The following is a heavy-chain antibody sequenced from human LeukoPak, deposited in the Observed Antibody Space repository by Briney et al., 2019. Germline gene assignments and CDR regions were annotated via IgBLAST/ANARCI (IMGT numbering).Heavy chain of an antibody. Sequence: GGSLRLSCAASGFSVSGHYMSWVRQAPGKGLQWVSILFTDGTTYYADSVRGRFAISRDSYRDTLYLHMTGLRADDTALYFCARDRPYYDKGDMDVWGQGTMVTVSS. V-gene: IGHV3-53*01. CDR3: ARDRPYYDKGDMDV. CDR2: LFTDGTT. CDR1: GFSVSGHY. D-gene: IGHD3-16*01. J-gene: IGHJ6*02.